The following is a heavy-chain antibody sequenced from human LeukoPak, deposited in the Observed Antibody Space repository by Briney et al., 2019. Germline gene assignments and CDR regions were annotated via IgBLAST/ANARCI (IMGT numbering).Heavy chain of an antibody. CDR2: ISAYNGNT. D-gene: IGHD6-19*01. V-gene: IGHV1-18*01. Sequence: ASVKVSCKASGYTFTTYGISWVRQAPGQGLEWMGWISAYNGNTNSAQKLQGRITMTTDTSTSTAHMELRSLTSDDTAVYYCARALAVTGRGPRDFDFWGQGTLVTVSS. CDR3: ARALAVTGRGPRDFDF. J-gene: IGHJ4*02. CDR1: GYTFTTYG.